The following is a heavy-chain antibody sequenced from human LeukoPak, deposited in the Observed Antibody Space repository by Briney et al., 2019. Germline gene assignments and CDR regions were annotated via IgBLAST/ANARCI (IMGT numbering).Heavy chain of an antibody. CDR2: ISWNSGSI. J-gene: IGHJ3*02. V-gene: IGHV3-9*01. CDR3: AKAYTRSWYAAFDI. D-gene: IGHD6-13*01. Sequence: GGSLRLSCAASGFTFDDYAMHWVRQAPGKGLEWVSGISWNSGSIGYADSVKGRFTISRDNSKNTLYLQMNSLRGDDTATYYCAKAYTRSWYAAFDIWGQGTMVTISS. CDR1: GFTFDDYA.